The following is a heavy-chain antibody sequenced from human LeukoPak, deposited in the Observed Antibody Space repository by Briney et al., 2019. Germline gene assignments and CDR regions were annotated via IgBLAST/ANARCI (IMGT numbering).Heavy chain of an antibody. CDR1: GYTFTNYA. Sequence: ASVKVSCKASGYTFTNYAVNWLRQAPGQRLEWMGWINAGNGDTKFSQNCQARVTITRDASASTAYMELSSLTSEDTAVYFCARGLWSAHRREYYFDSWGQGTLVTVSS. D-gene: IGHD3-3*01. J-gene: IGHJ4*02. V-gene: IGHV1-3*01. CDR3: ARGLWSAHRREYYFDS. CDR2: INAGNGDT.